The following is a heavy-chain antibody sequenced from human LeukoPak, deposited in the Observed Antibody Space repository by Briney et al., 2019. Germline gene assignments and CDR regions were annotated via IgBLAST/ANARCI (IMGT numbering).Heavy chain of an antibody. D-gene: IGHD6-13*01. CDR2: ISNSDNTI. Sequence: GGSLRLSCAASGFTFSSYEMNWVRQAPGKGLEWISYISNSDNTIKNADSVKGRFTISRDNAQNSLYLQMNSLRAEDTAVYYCARVGYSSSWHSGSAFDIWGQGTRVTVSS. V-gene: IGHV3-48*03. CDR1: GFTFSSYE. CDR3: ARVGYSSSWHSGSAFDI. J-gene: IGHJ3*02.